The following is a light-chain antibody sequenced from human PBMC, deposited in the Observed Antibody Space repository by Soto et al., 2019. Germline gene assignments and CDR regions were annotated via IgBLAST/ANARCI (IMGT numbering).Light chain of an antibody. CDR3: SSYTSSSPLV. CDR2: EVN. Sequence: AVTQPGSVSGYLGQSIAVLCNGTSSDVGAYNYVSWYQQHPGKAPKLLIYEVNIRPSGVSYRFSGSKSGNTASLTISGLQAEDEADYYCSSYTSSSPLVFGTGTKV. CDR1: SSDVGAYNY. J-gene: IGLJ1*01. V-gene: IGLV2-14*01.